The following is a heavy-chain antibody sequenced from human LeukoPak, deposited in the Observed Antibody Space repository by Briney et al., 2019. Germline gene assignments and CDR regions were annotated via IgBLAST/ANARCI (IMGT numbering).Heavy chain of an antibody. CDR3: ARDPDERSSRYFYAFDI. J-gene: IGHJ3*02. Sequence: KASETLSLTCTVSGGSISSYYWSWIRQPAGKGLEWIGRIYTSGSTNYNPSLKSRVTMSVDTSKNQFSLKLSSVTAADTAVYYCARDPDERSSRYFYAFDIWGQGTMVTVSS. CDR2: IYTSGST. D-gene: IGHD6-13*01. CDR1: GGSISSYY. V-gene: IGHV4-4*07.